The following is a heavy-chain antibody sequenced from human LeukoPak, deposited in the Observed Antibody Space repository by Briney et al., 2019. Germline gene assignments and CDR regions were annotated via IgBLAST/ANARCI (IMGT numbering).Heavy chain of an antibody. CDR3: AIDPNWGVDY. J-gene: IGHJ4*02. V-gene: IGHV3-23*01. CDR2: IGISGGGI. CDR1: GFTFSYYT. Sequence: PGGSLRLSCAASGFTFSYYTMYWVRQAPRKGLEWVSIIGISGGGIHYADSVKGRFTISRDNSKNTLYLQMNSLRAEDTAVYYCAIDPNWGVDYWGQGVLVTVSS. D-gene: IGHD7-27*01.